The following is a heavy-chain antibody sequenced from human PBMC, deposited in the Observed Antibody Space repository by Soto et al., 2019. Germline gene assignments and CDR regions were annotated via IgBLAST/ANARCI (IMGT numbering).Heavy chain of an antibody. CDR3: ARGGDIVVVPAARPLTYGMEV. J-gene: IGHJ6*02. Sequence: PGGSLRLSCAASGFTFSSYSMNWVRKAPGKALEWVAVISYDGSNKYYADSVKGRFTISRDNSKNTLYLQMNSLRAEDTAVYYCARGGDIVVVPAARPLTYGMEVWGQGTTVTVS. CDR2: ISYDGSNK. V-gene: IGHV3-30*03. D-gene: IGHD2-2*02. CDR1: GFTFSSYS.